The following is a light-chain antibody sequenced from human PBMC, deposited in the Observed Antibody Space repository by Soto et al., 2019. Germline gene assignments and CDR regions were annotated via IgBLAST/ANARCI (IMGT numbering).Light chain of an antibody. CDR3: SSYAGSRYV. CDR2: EVS. J-gene: IGLJ1*01. Sequence: QSALTQPPCASCSAGGSVAISCTGTSSDVGGYNYVSWYQQHPGKAPKLMIYEVSKRPSGVPDRFSGSKSGNTASLTVSGLQAEDEADYYCSSYAGSRYVFGTGTKVTVL. V-gene: IGLV2-8*01. CDR1: SSDVGGYNY.